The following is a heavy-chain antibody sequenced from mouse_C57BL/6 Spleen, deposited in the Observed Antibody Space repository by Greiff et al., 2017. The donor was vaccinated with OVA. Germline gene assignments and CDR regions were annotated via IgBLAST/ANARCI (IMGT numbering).Heavy chain of an antibody. CDR2: INPSNGGT. CDR3: ARLGYGWAY. Sequence: QLQQSGTELVKPGASVKLSCKASGYTFTSYWMHWVKQRPGQGLEWIGYINPSNGGTNYNEKFKSKATLPVDKSSITDHMQLSRLTSEGSGVYYGARLGYGWAYWGQGTLVTVSA. V-gene: IGHV1-53*01. D-gene: IGHD1-1*02. J-gene: IGHJ3*01. CDR1: GYTFTSYW.